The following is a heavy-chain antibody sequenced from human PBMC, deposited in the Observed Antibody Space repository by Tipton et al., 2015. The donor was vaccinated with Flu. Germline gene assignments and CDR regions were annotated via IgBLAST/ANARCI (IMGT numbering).Heavy chain of an antibody. CDR3: TRDRGRGWYSKGYYFDY. V-gene: IGHV3-49*03. CDR1: GFTFGDYA. D-gene: IGHD6-19*01. Sequence: SLRLSCTASGFTFGDYAMSWFRQAPGKGLEWVGFIRSKAYGGTTEYAASVKGRFTISRDDSKSIAYLQMNSLKTEDTAVYYCTRDRGRGWYSKGYYFDYWGQGTLVTVSS. J-gene: IGHJ4*02. CDR2: IRSKAYGGTT.